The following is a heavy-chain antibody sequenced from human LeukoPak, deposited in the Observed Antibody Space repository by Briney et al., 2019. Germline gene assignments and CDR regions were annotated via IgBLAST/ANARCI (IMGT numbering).Heavy chain of an antibody. Sequence: ASVKVSFKASGYTFSNYYMHWVRQAPGQGLEWMGLINPTGTGTNYAQNFRGRVTMTRDTSTSTVYMDLSSLRSEDTAVYYCAREASGGYFDYWGQGTLVTVSS. D-gene: IGHD4-23*01. J-gene: IGHJ4*02. V-gene: IGHV1-46*01. CDR3: AREASGGYFDY. CDR1: GYTFSNYY. CDR2: INPTGTGT.